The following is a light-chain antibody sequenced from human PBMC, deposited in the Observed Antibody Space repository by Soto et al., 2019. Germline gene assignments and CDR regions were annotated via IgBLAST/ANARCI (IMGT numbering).Light chain of an antibody. CDR2: DVS. J-gene: IGLJ3*02. CDR3: LSYSGNLPLV. Sequence: QSALTQPRSVSGSPGQSVTISCTGTSSDVGGYNYVSWYQQHPGKAPKLMIYDVSKRPSGVPDRFSGSKSGNTASLTISGLQGEDEGDYYFLSYSGNLPLVVGGRAQPTV. V-gene: IGLV2-11*01. CDR1: SSDVGGYNY.